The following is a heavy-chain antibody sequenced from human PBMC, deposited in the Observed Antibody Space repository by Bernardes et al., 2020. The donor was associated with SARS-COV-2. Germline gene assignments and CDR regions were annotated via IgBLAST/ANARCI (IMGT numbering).Heavy chain of an antibody. D-gene: IGHD6-19*01. Sequence: GGSLRLSCAASGFTFSSYAMSWVRQAPGKGLEWVSAISGSGGSTYYADSVKGRFTISRDNSKNTLYLQMNSLRAEDTAVYYCAKERDIAVAGTLYYFDYWGQGTLVTVSA. J-gene: IGHJ4*02. CDR1: GFTFSSYA. V-gene: IGHV3-23*01. CDR3: AKERDIAVAGTLYYFDY. CDR2: ISGSGGST.